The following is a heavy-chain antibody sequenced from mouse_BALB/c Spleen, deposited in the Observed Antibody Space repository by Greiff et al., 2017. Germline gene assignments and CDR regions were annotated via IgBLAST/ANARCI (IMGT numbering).Heavy chain of an antibody. Sequence: LVKPGASVKISCKASGYSFTGYSMHWVKQSHGKSLEWIGYISRYNGATSYNQKFKGKATFTVDTSSSTAYMQFNSLTSEDSAVYYYTRAYYGNYFDYWGQGTTLTVSS. D-gene: IGHD2-10*01. CDR2: ISRYNGAT. CDR3: TRAYYGNYFDY. V-gene: IGHV1S34*01. J-gene: IGHJ2*01. CDR1: GYSFTGYS.